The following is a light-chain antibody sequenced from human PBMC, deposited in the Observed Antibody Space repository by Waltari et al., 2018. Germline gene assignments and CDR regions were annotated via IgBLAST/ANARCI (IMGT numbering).Light chain of an antibody. Sequence: DIVMTQSPDSLAVSLGERATINCMSSQSLFYSSNNKHYLAWYQQKPGQHPKLLIYWASARESGVPDRFSGSGSGTDFTLTISSLQAEDVAVYYCQQYYSTPLTFGGGTKVEIK. J-gene: IGKJ4*01. CDR1: QSLFYSSNNKHY. V-gene: IGKV4-1*01. CDR3: QQYYSTPLT. CDR2: WAS.